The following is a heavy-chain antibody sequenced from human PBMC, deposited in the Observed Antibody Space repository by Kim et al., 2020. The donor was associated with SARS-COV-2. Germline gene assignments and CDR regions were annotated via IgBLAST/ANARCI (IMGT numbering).Heavy chain of an antibody. V-gene: IGHV3-11*01. J-gene: IGHJ4*02. CDR3: ARWGFGGYPDY. CDR1: GFTFSDYY. CDR2: ISISGSNI. Sequence: GGSLRLSCAASGFTFSDYYMRWIRQAPGKGLEWVSYISISGSNIYYADSVKGRFTISRDNAKNSLYLQMNSLRAEDTAVYYCARWGFGGYPDYWGQGTLVTVSS. D-gene: IGHD3-10*01.